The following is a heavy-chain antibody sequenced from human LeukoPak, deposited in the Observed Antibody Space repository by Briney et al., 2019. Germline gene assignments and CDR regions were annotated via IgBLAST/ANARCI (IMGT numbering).Heavy chain of an antibody. Sequence: GGSLRLSCAASGFTFSSYWMSWVRQAPGKGLEWVANIKQDGSEKYYVDSMKGRFTISRDNAKNSVYLQMNSLRAEDTALYYCARIGGYCYGPGYWGQGTLVTASS. J-gene: IGHJ4*02. CDR3: ARIGGYCYGPGY. V-gene: IGHV3-7*05. CDR2: IKQDGSEK. D-gene: IGHD5-18*01. CDR1: GFTFSSYW.